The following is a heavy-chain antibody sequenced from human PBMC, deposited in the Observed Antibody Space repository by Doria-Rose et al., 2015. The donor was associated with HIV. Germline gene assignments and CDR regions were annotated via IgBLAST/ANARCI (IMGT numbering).Heavy chain of an antibody. CDR2: LNVGNGDT. Sequence: HVQLVQSGAEVKTPGASVTVSCKTSGYTFSAYAIHWVRQAPGQRLEWMGWLNVGNGDTRYSRKFQDRVTITSDTSANTGYMALSSLRSEDTAVYYCARIHSLSSSSLGHWGQGTLVTVSS. CDR1: GYTFSAYA. V-gene: IGHV1-3*01. J-gene: IGHJ4*02. CDR3: ARIHSLSSSSLGH. D-gene: IGHD6-13*01.